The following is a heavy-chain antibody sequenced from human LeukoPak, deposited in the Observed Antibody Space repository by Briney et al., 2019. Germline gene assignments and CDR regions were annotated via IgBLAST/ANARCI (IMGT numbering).Heavy chain of an antibody. Sequence: PSETLSLTCTVSGGSVSSGSYYWSWIRQPPGKGLEWIGYIHYSGSTNYNPSLKSRVTISVDTSKNQFSLKLSSVTAADTAVYYCAREVSSGWSLDYWGQGTLVTVSS. CDR2: IHYSGST. CDR1: GGSVSSGSYY. CDR3: AREVSSGWSLDY. J-gene: IGHJ4*02. D-gene: IGHD6-19*01. V-gene: IGHV4-61*01.